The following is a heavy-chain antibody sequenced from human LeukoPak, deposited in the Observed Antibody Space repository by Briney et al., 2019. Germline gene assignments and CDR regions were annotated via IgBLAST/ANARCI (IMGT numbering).Heavy chain of an antibody. CDR2: IYHSGST. CDR3: ARGVIAVAGTIFGYPSRGRSDY. Sequence: SETLSLTCAVYGGSFSGYYWSCIRQPPGEGLEWIGDIYHSGSTTYNPSLKSRVTISVDTSKNQFSLKLSSVTAADTAVYYCARGVIAVAGTIFGYPSRGRSDYWGQGTLVTVSS. V-gene: IGHV4-34*01. J-gene: IGHJ4*02. D-gene: IGHD6-19*01. CDR1: GGSFSGYY.